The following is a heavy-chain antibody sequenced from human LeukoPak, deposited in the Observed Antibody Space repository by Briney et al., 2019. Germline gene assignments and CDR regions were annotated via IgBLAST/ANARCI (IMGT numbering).Heavy chain of an antibody. D-gene: IGHD2-15*01. Sequence: SETLSLTCTVSGGSITEYYWSWIRQPPGKGLQWIGYIHNSGSTNSNPSLKSRVTMSVDTSKYQFFLKLASVTAADTAVYYCAKYGLYSFDSWGQGTLVTVSS. CDR2: IHNSGST. J-gene: IGHJ5*01. CDR3: AKYGLYSFDS. CDR1: GGSITEYY. V-gene: IGHV4-59*01.